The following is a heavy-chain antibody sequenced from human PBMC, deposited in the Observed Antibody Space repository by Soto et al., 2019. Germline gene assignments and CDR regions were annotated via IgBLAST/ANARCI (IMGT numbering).Heavy chain of an antibody. V-gene: IGHV1-8*01. Sequence: QVQRGQSGAEVKKPGASVKVSCKASGYTFTSYDINWVRQATGQGLEWMGWMNHNNGNTGYAQKFQCRVTMTRNTSISTAYMALSSLRSEDTSGYYSEIWPNQSFDDYWGHGTLVTVSS. CDR3: EIWPNQSFDDY. J-gene: IGHJ4*01. CDR2: MNHNNGNT. D-gene: IGHD2-2*01. CDR1: GYTFTSYD.